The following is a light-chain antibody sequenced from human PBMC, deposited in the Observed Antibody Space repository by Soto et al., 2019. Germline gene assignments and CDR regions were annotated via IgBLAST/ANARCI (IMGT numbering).Light chain of an antibody. Sequence: QSVLTQPASVSGSPGQSITISCTGTSSDVGGYNYVSWYQQHPGKAPKLMISDVSNRPSGVSNRFSGSKSGNTASLTISGLQAEDEADYTSSSTYVFGTGTKLTVL. CDR2: DVS. CDR1: SSDVGGYNY. V-gene: IGLV2-14*01. CDR3: SSTYV. J-gene: IGLJ1*01.